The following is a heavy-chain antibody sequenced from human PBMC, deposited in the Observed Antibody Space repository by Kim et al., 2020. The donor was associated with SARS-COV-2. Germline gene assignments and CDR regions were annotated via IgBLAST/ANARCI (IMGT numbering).Heavy chain of an antibody. CDR2: ISYDGSNK. CDR3: ARDREFWVEPAAIHYYGMDV. CDR1: GFTFSSYA. V-gene: IGHV3-30*04. J-gene: IGHJ6*02. Sequence: GGSLRLSCAASGFTFSSYAMHWVRQAPGKGLEWVAVISYDGSNKYYADSVKGRFTISRDNSKNTLYLQMNSLRAEDTAVYYCARDREFWVEPAAIHYYGMDVWGQGTTVTVSS. D-gene: IGHD2-2*01.